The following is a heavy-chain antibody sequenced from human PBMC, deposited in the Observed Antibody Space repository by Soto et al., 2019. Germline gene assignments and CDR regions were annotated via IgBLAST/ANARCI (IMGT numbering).Heavy chain of an antibody. CDR2: ISGSGGNA. CDR3: AKDGASGSYPPYYYFGMDV. J-gene: IGHJ6*02. V-gene: IGHV3-23*01. CDR1: GFTFNSYA. D-gene: IGHD1-26*01. Sequence: EVQLLESGGGLVQPGGSLRLSCAASGFTFNSYAMSWVRQAPGKGLEWVSTISGSGGNAYYADSVKGRFSISRDNSKNTLRLQMNSLRADDTAVYYCAKDGASGSYPPYYYFGMDVWGQGTTVTVSS.